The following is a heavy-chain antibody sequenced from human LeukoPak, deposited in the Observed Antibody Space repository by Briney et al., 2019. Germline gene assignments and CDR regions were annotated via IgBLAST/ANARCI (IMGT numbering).Heavy chain of an antibody. CDR2: ISVGSSHT. D-gene: IGHD4-23*01. CDR1: GFTFSTNR. J-gene: IGHJ6*03. V-gene: IGHV3-21*01. CDR3: AKDLTTVATPYYYYYMDV. Sequence: PGGSLRLSCAASGFTFSTNRMNWVRQAAGKGLEWVSSISVGSSHTFYADSVKRRFTICRDNAENSVYLQMNSLRAEDTAVYYCAKDLTTVATPYYYYYMDVWGKGTTVTVSS.